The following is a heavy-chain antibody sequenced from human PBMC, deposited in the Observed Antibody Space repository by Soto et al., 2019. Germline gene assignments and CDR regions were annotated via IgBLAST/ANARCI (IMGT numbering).Heavy chain of an antibody. J-gene: IGHJ5*01. V-gene: IGHV4-59*02. CDR1: GDTVISGY. D-gene: IGHD3-22*01. Sequence: SATLSLTCTVFGDTVISGYWSWIRQPPGKGPEWTGFMSFGGSFNCNPSLTSRVTISVETSKNQFSMKMTSVTAADTAVYYCAKSDYDTTGFAVDSWGQGTLVTVTS. CDR2: MSFGGSF. CDR3: AKSDYDTTGFAVDS.